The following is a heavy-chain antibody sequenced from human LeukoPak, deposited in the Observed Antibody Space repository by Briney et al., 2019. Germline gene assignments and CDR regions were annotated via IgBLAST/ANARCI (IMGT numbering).Heavy chain of an antibody. CDR1: GFTFSSYA. J-gene: IGHJ3*02. CDR3: ARGQHRVTYSDDAFDI. D-gene: IGHD4-11*01. V-gene: IGHV3-48*01. Sequence: GGSLRLSCAASGFTFSSYAMNWVRQAPGRGLEWVSYIGPSGTAIYYADSVKGRFTISRDNARNSLFLQMNNLKTEDTAVYYCARGQHRVTYSDDAFDIWGQGTMVTVSS. CDR2: IGPSGTAI.